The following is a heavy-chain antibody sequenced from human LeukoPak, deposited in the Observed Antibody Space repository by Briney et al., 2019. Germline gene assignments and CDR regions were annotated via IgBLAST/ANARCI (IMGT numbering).Heavy chain of an antibody. CDR2: VSWNSGSI. Sequence: GGSLRLSCAASGFTFSSYAMSWVRQAPGKGLEWVSGVSWNSGSIAYADSVKGRFTISRDNAKNSLYLQMNNLRPEDTALYYCAKDGRELLRWCDYWGQGTLVTVSS. CDR1: GFTFSSYA. CDR3: AKDGRELLRWCDY. J-gene: IGHJ4*02. V-gene: IGHV3-9*01. D-gene: IGHD1-7*01.